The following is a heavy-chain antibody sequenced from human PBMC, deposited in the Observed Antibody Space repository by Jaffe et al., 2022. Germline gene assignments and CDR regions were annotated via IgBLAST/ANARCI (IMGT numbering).Heavy chain of an antibody. J-gene: IGHJ3*02. CDR3: AKDMARGEWLRLKIADAFDI. D-gene: IGHD5-12*01. V-gene: IGHV3-9*01. CDR2: ISWNSGSI. Sequence: EVQLVESGGGLVQPGRSLRLSCAASGFTFDDYAMHWVRQAPGKGLEWVSGISWNSGSIGYADSVKGRFTISRDNAKNSLYLQMNSLRAEDTALYYCAKDMARGEWLRLKIADAFDIWGQGTMVTVSS. CDR1: GFTFDDYA.